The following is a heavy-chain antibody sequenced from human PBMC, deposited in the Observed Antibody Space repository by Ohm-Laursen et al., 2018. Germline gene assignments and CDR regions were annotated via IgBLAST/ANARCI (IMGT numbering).Heavy chain of an antibody. CDR2: IYYIGST. J-gene: IGHJ5*02. V-gene: IGHV4-59*08. CDR1: GGSISSYY. D-gene: IGHD1-14*01. Sequence: SETLSLTCTVSGGSISSYYWSWIRQPPGKGLEWIGYIYYIGSTNYNPSLKSRPTISVDTSKNQFSLKLSSVTATDTAVYYCARLETGNWFDPWGQGTLVTVSS. CDR3: ARLETGNWFDP.